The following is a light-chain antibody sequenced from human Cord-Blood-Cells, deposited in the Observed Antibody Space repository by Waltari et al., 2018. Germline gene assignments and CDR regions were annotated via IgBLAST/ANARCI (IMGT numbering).Light chain of an antibody. CDR2: VAS. CDR3: QQYNTWPT. Sequence: EIVMTQSPATLSVSPGERATLSCRASHSVCRDLDWYQQKPGQAPRLLIYVASTRATGITSRFSGSGSGTEFTITISSLQSEDFAVYYCQQYNTWPTFGPGTKVDIK. V-gene: IGKV3-15*01. CDR1: HSVCRD. J-gene: IGKJ3*01.